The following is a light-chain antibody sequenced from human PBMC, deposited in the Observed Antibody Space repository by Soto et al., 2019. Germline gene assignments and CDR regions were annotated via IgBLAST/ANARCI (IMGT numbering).Light chain of an antibody. CDR1: QSVSSN. Sequence: NVKTQSPATLSVSPGERATLSCRASQSVSSNLAWYQQKPGQAPRLLIYGASTRATGIPARFSGSRSGTEFTLTLSSLQSEDFAVYYCQQYNNWPYTFGQGTKLEIK. CDR3: QQYNNWPYT. J-gene: IGKJ2*01. V-gene: IGKV3-15*01. CDR2: GAS.